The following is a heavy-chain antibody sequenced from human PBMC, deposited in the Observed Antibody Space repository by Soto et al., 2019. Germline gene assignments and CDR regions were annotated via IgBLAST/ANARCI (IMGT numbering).Heavy chain of an antibody. CDR3: ARWSYLDY. D-gene: IGHD3-3*01. CDR1: GFSFGSYA. J-gene: IGHJ4*02. Sequence: LRLSCAASGFSFGSYALSWVRQAPGKGLEWVSTISGSDGKTFYADSVKGRFSISRDTSQSTLYLQMNSLRADDTAMYYCARWSYLDYWGQGTRVTAPQ. CDR2: ISGSDGKT. V-gene: IGHV3-23*01.